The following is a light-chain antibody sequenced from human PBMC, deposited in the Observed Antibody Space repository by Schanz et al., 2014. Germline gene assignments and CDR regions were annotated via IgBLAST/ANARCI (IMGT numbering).Light chain of an antibody. V-gene: IGLV2-14*01. CDR1: SSDIGGYKY. CDR2: DVS. CDR3: SSYTSSSTLDVV. Sequence: QSALTQPASVSGSPGQSITISCTGTSSDIGGYKYVSWYQQHPGKAPKLMIYDVSNRPSGVPDRFSGSKSGNTASLTISGLQAEDEADYYCSSYTSSSTLDVVFGGGTKLTVL. J-gene: IGLJ2*01.